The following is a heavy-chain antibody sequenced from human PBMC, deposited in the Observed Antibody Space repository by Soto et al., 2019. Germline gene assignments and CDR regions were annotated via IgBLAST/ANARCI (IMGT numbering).Heavy chain of an antibody. V-gene: IGHV4-34*01. CDR3: ARESHDILTGPPWVWYFDL. CDR2: INDRGSI. Sequence: QVQLQQWGAGPLRPLETLSLTCGVSGGSFSGYYWAWIRQSPGKGLEWIGEINDRGSINYNPSLKSRVSISVDTSKNHYSLNLSSVTGADTAVYYCARESHDILTGPPWVWYFDLWGRGTLVTVSS. J-gene: IGHJ2*01. D-gene: IGHD3-9*01. CDR1: GGSFSGYY.